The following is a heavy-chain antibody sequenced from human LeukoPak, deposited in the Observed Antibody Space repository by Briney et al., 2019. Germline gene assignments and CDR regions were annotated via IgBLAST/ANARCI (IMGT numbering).Heavy chain of an antibody. J-gene: IGHJ4*02. CDR2: INPDGSTT. V-gene: IGHV3-74*01. Sequence: PGGSLRLSCAASGFTFSRDSMHWVRQSPGKGLVWLPRINPDGSTTNYADSVKGRFTISRDNAKNTLYLQMNSLRDEDTAVYYCASDVGYKFDYWGQGTLVTFSS. CDR3: ASDVGYKFDY. CDR1: GFTFSRDS. D-gene: IGHD6-25*01.